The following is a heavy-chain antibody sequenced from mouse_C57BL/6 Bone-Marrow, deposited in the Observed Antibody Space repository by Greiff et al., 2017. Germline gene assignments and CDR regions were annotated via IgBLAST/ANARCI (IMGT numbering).Heavy chain of an antibody. J-gene: IGHJ2*01. Sequence: EVKLVESGGDLVKPGGSLKLSCAASGFTFSSYGMSWVRQTPDKRLEWVATIRSGGSYTYYPDSVQVRFTISRDNAKNTRYLQMSSLKSEDTAMYYCARHPLLPYYFDYWGQGTTLTVSS. CDR3: ARHPLLPYYFDY. CDR2: IRSGGSYT. CDR1: GFTFSSYG. V-gene: IGHV5-6*01. D-gene: IGHD1-1*01.